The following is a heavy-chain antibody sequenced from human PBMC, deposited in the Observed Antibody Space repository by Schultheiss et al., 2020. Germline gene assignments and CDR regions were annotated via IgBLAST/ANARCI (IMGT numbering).Heavy chain of an antibody. Sequence: SETLSLTCTVSGGSISSYYWSWIRQPPGKGLKWIGYIYYSGSTNYNPSLKSRVTISVDTSKNQFSLKLSSVTAADTAVYYCARGVATPEPNGMDVWGQGTTVTVSS. CDR2: IYYSGST. CDR1: GGSISSYY. CDR3: ARGVATPEPNGMDV. D-gene: IGHD5-12*01. V-gene: IGHV4-59*01. J-gene: IGHJ6*02.